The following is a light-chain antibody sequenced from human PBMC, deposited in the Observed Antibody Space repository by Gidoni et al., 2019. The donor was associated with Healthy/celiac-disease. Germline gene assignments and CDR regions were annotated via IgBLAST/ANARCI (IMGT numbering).Light chain of an antibody. CDR1: QSVNSN. V-gene: IGKV3-15*01. Sequence: EIVMTQSPATLSVSPGERATLSCRASQSVNSNLAWYQQKPGQAPRLLIYGASTRATGIPRFSGSGSGTEFTLTISSLQSEDFAVYYCQQYNNWPPLTFGGGTKVEIK. CDR2: GAS. CDR3: QQYNNWPPLT. J-gene: IGKJ4*01.